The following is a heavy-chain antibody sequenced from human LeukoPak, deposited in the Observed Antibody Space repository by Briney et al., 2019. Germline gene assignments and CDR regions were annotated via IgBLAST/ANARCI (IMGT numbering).Heavy chain of an antibody. D-gene: IGHD3-22*01. J-gene: IGHJ4*02. CDR2: ISSTSNTI. Sequence: PGGSLRLSCAASGFTFSSYSMNWVRQAPGKGLEWISYISSTSNTIYYADSVKGRFTISRDNTRDSLFLQMNSLRAEDTAVYYCARVDDSSGYSSFYFDYWGQGTLVTVSS. V-gene: IGHV3-48*04. CDR1: GFTFSSYS. CDR3: ARVDDSSGYSSFYFDY.